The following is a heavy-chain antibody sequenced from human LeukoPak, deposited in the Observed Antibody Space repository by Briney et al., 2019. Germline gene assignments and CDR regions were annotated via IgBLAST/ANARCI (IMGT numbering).Heavy chain of an antibody. Sequence: KPSETLSLTCTVSGGSISSYYWSWIRQPAEKGLEWIGRIYTSGSTNYNPSLKSRVTMSVDTSKNQFSLKLSSVTAADTAVYYCARDYDFWSGYSDTNWFDPWGQGTLVTVSS. D-gene: IGHD3-3*01. J-gene: IGHJ5*02. CDR2: IYTSGST. V-gene: IGHV4-4*07. CDR3: ARDYDFWSGYSDTNWFDP. CDR1: GGSISSYY.